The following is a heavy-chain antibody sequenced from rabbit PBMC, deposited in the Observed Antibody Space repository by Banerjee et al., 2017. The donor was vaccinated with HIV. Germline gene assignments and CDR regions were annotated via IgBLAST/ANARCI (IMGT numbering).Heavy chain of an antibody. CDR1: AFSFSSSYY. D-gene: IGHD4-1*01. CDR2: IYAVNSEYI. Sequence: QQQLEESGGDLVKPEGSLTLTCTASAFSFSSSYYICWVRQAPGKGLEWIACIYAVNSEYIYYANWAKGRFSISRENTQNTVSLQMNSLTAADTATYFCARDLAGVIGWNFNLWGPGT. V-gene: IGHV1S45*01. J-gene: IGHJ4*01. CDR3: ARDLAGVIGWNFNL.